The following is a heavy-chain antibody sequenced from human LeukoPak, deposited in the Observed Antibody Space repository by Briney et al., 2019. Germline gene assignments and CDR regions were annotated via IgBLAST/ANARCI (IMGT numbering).Heavy chain of an antibody. CDR3: ARVKHEGGVTVIRGNWFDP. CDR2: IYYRGST. D-gene: IGHD2-21*02. Sequence: PSETLSLTCTVAGGSISSYYWSWLRQPPGKGLEWIGYIYYRGSTNYNPSLKSRVTISVDTSKNQFSLKLSSVTAADTAVYYCARVKHEGGVTVIRGNWFDPWGQGTLVTVSS. V-gene: IGHV4-59*01. J-gene: IGHJ5*02. CDR1: GGSISSYY.